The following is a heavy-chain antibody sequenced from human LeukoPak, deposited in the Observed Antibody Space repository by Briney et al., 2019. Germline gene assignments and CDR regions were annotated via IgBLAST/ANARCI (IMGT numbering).Heavy chain of an antibody. CDR3: AREPKGRWLQFDS. CDR2: IRSKVHGGTA. V-gene: IGHV3-49*03. D-gene: IGHD5-24*01. Sequence: GGSLRLSCTPSGFTFGEDTMSWFRQAPGKGLEGVGFIRSKVHGGTAEYAASVKGRFTISRDDSKSSAYLQMKSLKIEDTAVYYCAREPKGRWLQFDSWGQGTLVTVSS. CDR1: GFTFGEDT. J-gene: IGHJ4*02.